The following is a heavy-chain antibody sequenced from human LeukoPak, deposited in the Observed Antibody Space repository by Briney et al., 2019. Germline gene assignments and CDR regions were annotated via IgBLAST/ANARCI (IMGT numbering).Heavy chain of an antibody. CDR1: GFTFSSYE. J-gene: IGHJ4*02. D-gene: IGHD6-13*01. CDR2: ISSSGSTI. Sequence: GVSLRLSCAASGFTFSSYEMNWVRQAPGKGLEWVSYISSSGSTIYYADSVKGRFTISRDNAKNSLYLQMNSLRAEDTAVYYCAKIAAPGTYFDYWGQGTLVTVSS. CDR3: AKIAAPGTYFDY. V-gene: IGHV3-48*03.